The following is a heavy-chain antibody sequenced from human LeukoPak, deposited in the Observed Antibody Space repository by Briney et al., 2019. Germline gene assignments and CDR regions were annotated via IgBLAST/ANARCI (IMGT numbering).Heavy chain of an antibody. J-gene: IGHJ4*02. D-gene: IGHD6-19*01. CDR1: GGSISGGAYY. Sequence: SQTLSLTCTVSGGSISGGAYYWSWIRQHPGKGLEWIGYIYYSGNTYYNPSLQSRVTISVDTSKNQFSLKLDSVTAADTAVYYCARHIDNGWYAYWGQGTLVTVSS. V-gene: IGHV4-31*03. CDR2: IYYSGNT. CDR3: ARHIDNGWYAY.